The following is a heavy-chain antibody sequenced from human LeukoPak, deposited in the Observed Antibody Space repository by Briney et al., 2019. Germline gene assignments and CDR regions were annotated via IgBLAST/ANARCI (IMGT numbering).Heavy chain of an antibody. CDR3: AKRGVVIRVILVGFHKEAYYFDS. V-gene: IGHV3-23*01. Sequence: GRALRLSCAVSGITLSNYGMTWVRQPPGKGRECVAGISDTGGRTNYTDSVKGRFTISRDNPQNTLYLQMNSLRAEATAVYFCAKRGVVIRVILVGFHKEAYYFDSWGQGALVTVSS. CDR2: ISDTGGRT. D-gene: IGHD3-22*01. J-gene: IGHJ4*02. CDR1: GITLSNYG.